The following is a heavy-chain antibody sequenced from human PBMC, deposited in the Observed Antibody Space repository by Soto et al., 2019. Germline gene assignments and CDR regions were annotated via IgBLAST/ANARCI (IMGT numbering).Heavy chain of an antibody. CDR1: GFTFSTYA. D-gene: IGHD6-13*01. V-gene: IGHV3-23*01. Sequence: PGGSLRLSCAASGFTFSTYAMSGGRQAPGKGLGWVSGISVSDGRTYYADSVKGRFTISRDNSKNTLYLQMNSLRAEDTALYYCAKSYSSNWYDYFDYWGQGTLVTVS. J-gene: IGHJ4*02. CDR3: AKSYSSNWYDYFDY. CDR2: ISVSDGRT.